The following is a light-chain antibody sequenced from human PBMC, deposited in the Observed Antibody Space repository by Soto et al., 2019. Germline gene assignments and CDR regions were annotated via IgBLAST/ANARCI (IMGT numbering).Light chain of an antibody. J-gene: IGKJ1*01. Sequence: EIVLTQSPATLSVSPGEIVTLSCRASQGLSNNLAWYQQKPGQAPRLIIYGASTRANGIPARFSGSGSGTDFTLTISRLEPEDVAVYYCQQYGTSPRTFGQGTKVDIK. CDR1: QGLSNN. CDR2: GAS. V-gene: IGKV3-20*01. CDR3: QQYGTSPRT.